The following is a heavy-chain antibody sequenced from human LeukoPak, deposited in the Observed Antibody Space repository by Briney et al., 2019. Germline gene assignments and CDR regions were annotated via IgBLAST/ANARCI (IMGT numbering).Heavy chain of an antibody. CDR2: IYISGST. CDR3: ARTTEGGYTYGYFYYYYMDV. CDR1: GGSISSGSYY. Sequence: SETLSPTCTISGGSISSGSYYWSWIRQPAGKGLEWIGRIYISGSTNYNPSLKSRVTISVDTSTNQFSLKLSSVTAADTAVYYCARTTEGGYTYGYFYYYYMDVWGKGTTVTISS. V-gene: IGHV4-61*02. D-gene: IGHD5-18*01. J-gene: IGHJ6*03.